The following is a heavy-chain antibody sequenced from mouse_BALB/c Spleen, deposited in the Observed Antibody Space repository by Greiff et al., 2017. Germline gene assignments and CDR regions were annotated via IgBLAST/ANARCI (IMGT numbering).Heavy chain of an antibody. CDR2: ISSGSSTI. CDR1: GFTFSSFG. D-gene: IGHD2-1*01. CDR3: ARSGGSTMAWFAY. Sequence: EVKLQESGGGLVQPGGSRKLSCAASGFTFSSFGMHWVRQAPEKGLEWVAYISSGSSTIYYADTVKGRFTISRDNPKNTLFLQMTSLRSEDTAMYYCARSGGSTMAWFAYWGQGTLVTVSA. V-gene: IGHV5-17*02. J-gene: IGHJ3*01.